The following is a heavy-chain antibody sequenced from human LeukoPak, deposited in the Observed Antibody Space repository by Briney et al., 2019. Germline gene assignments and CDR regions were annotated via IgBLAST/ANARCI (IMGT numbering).Heavy chain of an antibody. CDR1: GFTFSSYG. J-gene: IGHJ4*02. CDR2: ISYDGSNK. CDR3: AKHGMGANFDY. V-gene: IGHV3-30*18. D-gene: IGHD1-26*01. Sequence: GGSLRLSCAASGFTFSSYGMHWARQAPGKGLEWVAVISYDGSNKYYADSVKGRFTISRDNSKNTLYLQMNSLRAEDTAVYYCAKHGMGANFDYWGQGTLVTVSS.